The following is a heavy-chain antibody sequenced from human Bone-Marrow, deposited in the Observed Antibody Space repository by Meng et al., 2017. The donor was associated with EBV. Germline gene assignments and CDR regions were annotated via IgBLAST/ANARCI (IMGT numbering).Heavy chain of an antibody. J-gene: IGHJ4*02. Sequence: EVQLVESGGGLVKLGWPLSRSCEASVFTFSSYSMNWVRQATGKGLEWVSSISSSSSYIYYADSVKGRFTISRDNAKNSLYLQMNSLRAEDTAVYYCARVLYCSGGSCRDYWGQGTLITVSS. CDR3: ARVLYCSGGSCRDY. V-gene: IGHV3-21*01. CDR1: VFTFSSYS. D-gene: IGHD2-15*01. CDR2: ISSSSSYI.